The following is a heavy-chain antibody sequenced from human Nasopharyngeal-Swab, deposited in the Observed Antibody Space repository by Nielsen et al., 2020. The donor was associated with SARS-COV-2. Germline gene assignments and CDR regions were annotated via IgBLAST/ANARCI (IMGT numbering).Heavy chain of an antibody. J-gene: IGHJ4*02. V-gene: IGHV4-59*13. D-gene: IGHD3-16*01. CDR1: GGSIGSYY. CDR2: IYYSGST. Sequence: SETLSLTCTVSGGSIGSYYWSWIRQPPGKGLEWIGYIYYSGSTNYNPSLKSRVTISVDTSKNQFSLKLSSVTAADTAVYYCARAMITFGGVTHFDYWGQGTLVTVSS. CDR3: ARAMITFGGVTHFDY.